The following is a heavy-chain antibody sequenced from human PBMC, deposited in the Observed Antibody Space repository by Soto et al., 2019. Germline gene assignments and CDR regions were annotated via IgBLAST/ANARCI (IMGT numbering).Heavy chain of an antibody. CDR2: IIGSGAST. CDR3: AKNRASSSYSGMDV. V-gene: IGHV3-23*01. D-gene: IGHD2-21*01. Sequence: QPGGSLRLSCAASGFTFSGYCMTWVRQAPGKGLEWVSGIIGSGASTYYADAVKGRFTISRDTSKNTVYLQMNNLRAEDTAVYYYAKNRASSSYSGMDVWGQGTTVTVSS. CDR1: GFTFSGYC. J-gene: IGHJ6*02.